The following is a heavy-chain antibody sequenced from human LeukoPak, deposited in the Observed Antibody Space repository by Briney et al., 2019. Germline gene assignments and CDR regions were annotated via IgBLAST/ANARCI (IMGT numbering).Heavy chain of an antibody. CDR1: GFTFGDYA. V-gene: IGHV3-49*04. CDR3: TSTIQLWLPYYFDY. J-gene: IGHJ4*02. CDR2: IRSKAYGGTT. Sequence: GGSLRLSCTASGFTFGDYAMSWVRQAPGKGLEWVGFIRSKAYGGTTEYAASVKGRFTISRDDSKSIAYLQMNSLKTEDTAVYYCTSTIQLWLPYYFDYWGQGTLVTVSS. D-gene: IGHD5-18*01.